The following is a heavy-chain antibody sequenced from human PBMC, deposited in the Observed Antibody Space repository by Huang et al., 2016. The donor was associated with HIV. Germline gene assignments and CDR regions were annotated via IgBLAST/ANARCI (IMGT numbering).Heavy chain of an antibody. V-gene: IGHV4-34*01. CDR2: IKHSGST. CDR1: GGSFSGYY. CDR3: ASLFFDY. J-gene: IGHJ4*02. Sequence: QVQLQQWGAGVLKPSETLSLTCAVYGGSFSGYYWSWIRQSPGKGLEWIGEIKHSGSTNDNPSLKSRVTMSVDTSKNQFSLKLSSVTAADTAVYYCASLFFDYWGQGILVTVSS.